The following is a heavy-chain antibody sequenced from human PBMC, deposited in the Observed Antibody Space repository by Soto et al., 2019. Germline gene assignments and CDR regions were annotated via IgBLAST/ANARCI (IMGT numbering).Heavy chain of an antibody. J-gene: IGHJ6*02. V-gene: IGHV4-34*01. CDR3: ARSQPIVVVVAATPALHYYGMDV. D-gene: IGHD2-15*01. CDR2: INHSGST. CDR1: GGSFSGYY. Sequence: LSLTCAVYGGSFSGYYWSWIRQPPGKGLEWIGEINHSGSTNYNPSLKSRVTISVDTSKNQFSLKLSSVTAADTAVYYCARSQPIVVVVAATPALHYYGMDVWGQGTTVTVSS.